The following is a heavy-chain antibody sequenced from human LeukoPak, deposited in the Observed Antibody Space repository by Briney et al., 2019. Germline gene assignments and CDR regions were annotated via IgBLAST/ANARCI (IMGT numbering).Heavy chain of an antibody. CDR2: IYYSGST. J-gene: IGHJ4*02. Sequence: SETLSLTCTVSGGSIRSGSHYWVWIRQPPGKGLEWIGSIYYSGSTYYNSSLENRVTISIDTSKDHFSLRLRSLSAADTSVYYCAKRDDSGGNLVDLWGQGTLVTVSS. D-gene: IGHD3-22*01. CDR3: AKRDDSGGNLVDL. V-gene: IGHV4-39*02. CDR1: GGSIRSGSHY.